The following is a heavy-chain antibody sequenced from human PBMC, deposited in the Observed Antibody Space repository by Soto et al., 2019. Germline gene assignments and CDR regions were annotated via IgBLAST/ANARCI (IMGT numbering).Heavy chain of an antibody. CDR2: IYYSGST. D-gene: IGHD4-17*01. V-gene: IGHV4-30-4*01. CDR1: GGSISSGDYY. J-gene: IGHJ4*02. Sequence: QVQLQESGPGLVKPSQTLSLTCTVSGGSISSGDYYWSWIRQPPGKGLEWNGYIYYSGSTYYNPSLKRRVTISVDTSKNQFSLKLSSVTAADTAVYYCARDNTVNEGDLDYWGQGTLVTVSS. CDR3: ARDNTVNEGDLDY.